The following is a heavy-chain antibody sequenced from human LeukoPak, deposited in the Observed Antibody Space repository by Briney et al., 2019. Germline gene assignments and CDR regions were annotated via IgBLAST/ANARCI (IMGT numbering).Heavy chain of an antibody. D-gene: IGHD6-19*01. Sequence: PGGSLRLSCAASGFTFSSYAMSWVRQTPGKGLEWFSSISDSGGSTYYAASVKGRFTISRDNSKNTLYLQMTNLRAADTAVYYCAKDLSRAVAADWFDPWDQGSLVTVSS. V-gene: IGHV3-23*01. CDR1: GFTFSSYA. J-gene: IGHJ5*02. CDR3: AKDLSRAVAADWFDP. CDR2: ISDSGGST.